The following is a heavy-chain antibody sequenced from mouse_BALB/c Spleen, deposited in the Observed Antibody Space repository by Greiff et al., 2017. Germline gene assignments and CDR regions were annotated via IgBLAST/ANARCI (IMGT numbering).Heavy chain of an antibody. Sequence: EVMLVESGGGLVQPGGSRKLSCAASGFTFSSFGMHWVRQAPEKGLEWVAYISSGSSTIYYADTVKGRFTISRDNPKNTLFLQMTSLRSEDTAMYYCASSYRDYAMDYWGQGTSVTVSS. J-gene: IGHJ4*01. CDR3: ASSYRDYAMDY. V-gene: IGHV5-17*02. D-gene: IGHD1-1*01. CDR1: GFTFSSFG. CDR2: ISSGSSTI.